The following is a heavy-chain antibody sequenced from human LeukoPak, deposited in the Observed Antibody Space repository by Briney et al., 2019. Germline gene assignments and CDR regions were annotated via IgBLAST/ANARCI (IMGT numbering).Heavy chain of an antibody. CDR1: GFTFSNNW. D-gene: IGHD6-19*01. V-gene: IGHV3-7*01. Sequence: GGSLRLSCAASGFTFSNNWMSWVRQAPGKGLEWVANVKQDGSEEYYADSVKGRFTISRDNAKNSLYMQMNSLRAEDTAVYYCARELAVTGPFDYWGQGTLVTVSS. CDR3: ARELAVTGPFDY. CDR2: VKQDGSEE. J-gene: IGHJ4*02.